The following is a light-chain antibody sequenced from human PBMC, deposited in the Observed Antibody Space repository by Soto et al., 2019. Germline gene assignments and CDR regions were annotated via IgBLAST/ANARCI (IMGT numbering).Light chain of an antibody. CDR1: QDIRSW. CDR3: QQANSFPLT. CDR2: AAT. Sequence: DIQMTQSPYYVSASVGDRVSITCRASQDIRSWLAWYQQRPGKAPKLLIYAATILQSGVPSRFSGSGSGTTFTLTINNLQPEDFASYFCQQANSFPLTFGGGTKVDIK. V-gene: IGKV1-12*01. J-gene: IGKJ4*01.